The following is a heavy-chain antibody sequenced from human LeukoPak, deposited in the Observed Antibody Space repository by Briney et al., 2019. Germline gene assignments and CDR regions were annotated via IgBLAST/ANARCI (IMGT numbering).Heavy chain of an antibody. D-gene: IGHD4-17*01. CDR1: GYSITYSD. J-gene: IGHJ3*01. CDR2: INPNSGNT. Sequence: GASVKVSCRASGYSITYSDINWVRRAAGQGLEWMGWINPNSGNTGYAQKFQGRVTMTRDTSLNTAYMELSSLTSEDPAVYYCVRDTDGASRADDPFDVWGQGTLVTVSS. CDR3: VRDTDGASRADDPFDV. V-gene: IGHV1-8*02.